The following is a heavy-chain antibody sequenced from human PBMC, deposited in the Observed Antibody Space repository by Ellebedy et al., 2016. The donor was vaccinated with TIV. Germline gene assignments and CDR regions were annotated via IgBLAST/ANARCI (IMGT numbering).Heavy chain of an antibody. Sequence: PGRSLRLSCAASGFTFSSCAMSWFRQPPGNGPEWVSYISYSGDLMYYADSVKGRFTPSRDNAGNSLYLQMNSLRAEDPAVYYCARLGVIAAAGASDYWGQGTLVIVSS. CDR2: ISYSGDLM. CDR3: ARLGVIAAAGASDY. J-gene: IGHJ4*02. V-gene: IGHV3-11*01. CDR1: GFTFSSCA. D-gene: IGHD6-13*01.